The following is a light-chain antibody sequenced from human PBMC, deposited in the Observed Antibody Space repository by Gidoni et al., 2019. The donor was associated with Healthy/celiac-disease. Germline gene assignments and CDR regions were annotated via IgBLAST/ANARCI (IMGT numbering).Light chain of an antibody. CDR2: GAS. CDR1: QSVSSSY. Sequence: IVFTQSPGTLSLSPVERATLSCRASQSVSSSYLAWYQQKTGQDPRLLIYGASRRATGITDRFSGSGSGTDFTLTISRLEPEDFAVYYCKQYGRTFGQGTKVEIK. CDR3: KQYGRT. J-gene: IGKJ1*01. V-gene: IGKV3-20*01.